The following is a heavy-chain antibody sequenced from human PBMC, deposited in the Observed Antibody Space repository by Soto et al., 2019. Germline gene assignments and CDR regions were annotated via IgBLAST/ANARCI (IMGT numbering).Heavy chain of an antibody. CDR2: MYHSGST. Sequence: QLQLQESGSGLVKPSQTLSLTCAVSGASISSGGYSWSWIRQPPGKGLEWIGYMYHSGSTNYNPSLQSRVTISVDWSKNQFSLNLTSATAADTAVYYCARGDAFGVYYWGQGTLVTVSS. V-gene: IGHV4-30-2*01. J-gene: IGHJ4*02. CDR3: ARGDAFGVYY. CDR1: GASISSGGYS. D-gene: IGHD3-16*01.